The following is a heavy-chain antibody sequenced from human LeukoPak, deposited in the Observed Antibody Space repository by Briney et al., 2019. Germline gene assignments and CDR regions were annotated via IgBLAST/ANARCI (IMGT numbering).Heavy chain of an antibody. CDR2: IRYDGSNK. CDR3: AKNSKEYYDSSPLVGGMDV. J-gene: IGHJ6*02. Sequence: PGGSLRLSCAASGFTFSSYGMHWVRQAPGKGLEWVAFIRYDGSNKYYADSVKGRFTISRDNSKNTMYLQMNSLRAEDTAVYYCAKNSKEYYDSSPLVGGMDVWGQGTTVTVSS. D-gene: IGHD3-22*01. CDR1: GFTFSSYG. V-gene: IGHV3-30*02.